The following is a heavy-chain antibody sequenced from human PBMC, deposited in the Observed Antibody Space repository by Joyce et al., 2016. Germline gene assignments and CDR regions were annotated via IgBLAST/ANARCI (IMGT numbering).Heavy chain of an antibody. J-gene: IGHJ4*02. D-gene: IGHD1-26*01. Sequence: QVQLQESGPGLVKPSQTLSLTCSVSGTSISNGGNYWSWTRQSPGKGLEWIGNIHYSGSTYYNPSLRGRVTISIDTSKSQFSLKLSSVTAADTAMYYCARVPYSRKYYAYFFDYWGQGSLVTVS. V-gene: IGHV4-31*03. CDR2: IHYSGST. CDR3: ARVPYSRKYYAYFFDY. CDR1: GTSISNGGNY.